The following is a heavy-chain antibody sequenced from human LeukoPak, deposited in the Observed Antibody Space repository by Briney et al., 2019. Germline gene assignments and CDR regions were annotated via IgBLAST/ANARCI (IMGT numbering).Heavy chain of an antibody. D-gene: IGHD1-26*01. V-gene: IGHV3-53*01. CDR3: AKLQGGSYYKVLNY. CDR2: IYSGGST. Sequence: GGSLRLSCAASGFTVSSNYMSWVRQAPGKGLEWVSVIYSGGSTYYADSVKGRFTISRDNSKNTLYLQMNSLRAEDTAVYYCAKLQGGSYYKVLNYWGQGTLVTVSS. CDR1: GFTVSSNY. J-gene: IGHJ4*02.